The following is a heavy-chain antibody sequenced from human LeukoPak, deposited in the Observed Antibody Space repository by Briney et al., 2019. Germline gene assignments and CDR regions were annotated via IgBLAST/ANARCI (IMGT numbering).Heavy chain of an antibody. D-gene: IGHD2-8*01. CDR3: ARRRERRGNGHAYALHI. Sequence: GGSLSLSCGASVLPFSASTVNWVPRSPGKGLEGVSYISSNDSCKYYADSVKGRCNISKDNAKSSLFLQMNSVRVDDTALYYCARRRERRGNGHAYALHIWGEGTSVSVS. CDR2: ISSNDSCK. J-gene: IGHJ3*02. CDR1: VLPFSAST. V-gene: IGHV3-21*05.